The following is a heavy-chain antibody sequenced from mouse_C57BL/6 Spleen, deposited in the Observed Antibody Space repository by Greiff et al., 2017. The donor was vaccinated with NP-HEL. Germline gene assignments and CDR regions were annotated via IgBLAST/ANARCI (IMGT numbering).Heavy chain of an antibody. CDR2: IYPGDGDT. V-gene: IGHV1-82*01. Sequence: QVQLKQSGPELVKPGASVKISCKASGYAFSSSWMNWVKQRPGKGLEWIGRIYPGDGDTNYNGKFKGKATLTADKSSSAAYMQLSSLTSEDSAVYFCARGNWDCYFDVWGTGTTVTVSS. J-gene: IGHJ1*03. CDR1: GYAFSSSW. CDR3: ARGNWDCYFDV. D-gene: IGHD4-1*01.